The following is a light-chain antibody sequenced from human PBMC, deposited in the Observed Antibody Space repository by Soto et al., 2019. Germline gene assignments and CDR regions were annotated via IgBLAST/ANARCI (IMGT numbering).Light chain of an antibody. V-gene: IGKV3-15*01. CDR2: GAS. CDR3: HHYKNWPRT. J-gene: IGKJ1*01. Sequence: IVMTQSPATLSVSPGERATLSSRASQSVSSNLAWYQQKPGQAPRTLIYGASTRATGIPARFSGSGSGTEFTLTISSLQSEDFAVYYCHHYKNWPRTFGQGTKVDI. CDR1: QSVSSN.